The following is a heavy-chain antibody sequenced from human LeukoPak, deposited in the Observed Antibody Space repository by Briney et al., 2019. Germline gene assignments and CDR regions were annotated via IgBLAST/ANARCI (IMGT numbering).Heavy chain of an antibody. CDR3: ARALGSSSDY. CDR2: INTDGSST. CDR1: GFTFSTYW. V-gene: IGHV3-74*01. D-gene: IGHD1-26*01. J-gene: IGHJ4*02. Sequence: GSLRLSCAGSGFTFSTYWMHWVRQAPGKALVWVSRINTDGSSTTYAHSVKGRFTISRDNAKNTLYLQMNSLRAEDTALYYCARALGSSSDYWGQGTLVSVSS.